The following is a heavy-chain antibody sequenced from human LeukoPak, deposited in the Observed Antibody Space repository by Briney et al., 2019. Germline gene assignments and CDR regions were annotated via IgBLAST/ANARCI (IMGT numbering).Heavy chain of an antibody. CDR2: IIPIFGTA. J-gene: IGHJ4*02. CDR1: GYTFTSYY. V-gene: IGHV1-69*13. CDR3: ARGYDFWSGYYDY. D-gene: IGHD3-3*01. Sequence: SVKVSCKASGYTFTSYYMHWVRQTPGQGLEWMGGIIPIFGTANYAQKFQGRVTITADESTSTAYMELSSLRSEDTAVYYCARGYDFWSGYYDYWGQGTLVTVSS.